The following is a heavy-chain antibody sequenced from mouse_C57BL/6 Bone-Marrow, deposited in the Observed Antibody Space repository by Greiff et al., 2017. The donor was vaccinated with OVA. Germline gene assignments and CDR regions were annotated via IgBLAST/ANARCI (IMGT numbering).Heavy chain of an antibody. Sequence: EVQLVESGGGLVKPGGSLKLSCAASGFTFSSYAMSWVRQTPEKRLEWVATISDGGSYTYYPDNVKGRFTISRDNAKNNLYLQMSHLKSEDTAMYYCARDTTTFQFAYWGQGTLVTVSA. J-gene: IGHJ3*01. CDR2: ISDGGSYT. CDR3: ARDTTTFQFAY. D-gene: IGHD1-1*01. CDR1: GFTFSSYA. V-gene: IGHV5-4*01.